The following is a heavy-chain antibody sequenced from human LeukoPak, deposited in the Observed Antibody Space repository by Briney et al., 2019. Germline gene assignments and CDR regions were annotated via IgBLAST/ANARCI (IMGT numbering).Heavy chain of an antibody. D-gene: IGHD3-16*01. V-gene: IGHV3-23*01. CDR2: IGGRGGST. Sequence: GGSLRLSCAASGFRFSDFTMTWVRQAPGKGPEWVSAIGGRGGSTYYADSLGGRFTISRDNSKDMLYLQMNSLKVEDTATYYCEKGGGAGGQGTKATVFS. CDR1: GFRFSDFT. CDR3: EKGGGA. J-gene: IGHJ3*01.